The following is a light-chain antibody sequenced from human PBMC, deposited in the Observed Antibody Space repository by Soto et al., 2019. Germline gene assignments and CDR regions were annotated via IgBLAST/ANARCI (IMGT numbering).Light chain of an antibody. CDR3: TSNTSTTPLV. J-gene: IGLJ2*01. CDR1: SSDIGGHNY. V-gene: IGLV2-14*01. Sequence: QSVLTQPASVSGSPGQSITISCTGSSSDIGGHNYVSWYQQYPGKAPKLIIYEVTNRPSGVSDRFSGSKSGNTASLTISGPQAEDEADSYCTSNTSTTPLVFGGGTKLPVL. CDR2: EVT.